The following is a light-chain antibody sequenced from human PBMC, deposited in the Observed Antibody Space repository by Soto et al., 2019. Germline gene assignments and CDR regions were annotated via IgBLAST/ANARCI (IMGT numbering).Light chain of an antibody. CDR2: WAS. Sequence: DIVMTQSPDSLAVSLGERATINCKSSQSVLYSSNNKNYLAWYQQKPGQPPKLLIYWASTRESGVPDRFTGSGSGTDFTLTISSLQAEDVPVYYCQQYYSSPLTFGGGTKVDIK. J-gene: IGKJ4*01. V-gene: IGKV4-1*01. CDR3: QQYYSSPLT. CDR1: QSVLYSSNNKNY.